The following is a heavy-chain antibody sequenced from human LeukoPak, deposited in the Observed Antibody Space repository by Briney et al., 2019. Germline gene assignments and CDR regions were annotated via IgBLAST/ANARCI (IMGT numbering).Heavy chain of an antibody. Sequence: GRSLRLSCAASGFTFSNYGVHWVRQAPGKGLEWVSSIGSSTTYIYYADSVTGRFTISRDNAKNSLYLEMKSLRVEDTAVYYCARGFGDYFYYYGLDVWGQGTTVTVSS. V-gene: IGHV3-21*01. CDR1: GFTFSNYG. CDR3: ARGFGDYFYYYGLDV. CDR2: IGSSTTYI. D-gene: IGHD3-16*01. J-gene: IGHJ6*02.